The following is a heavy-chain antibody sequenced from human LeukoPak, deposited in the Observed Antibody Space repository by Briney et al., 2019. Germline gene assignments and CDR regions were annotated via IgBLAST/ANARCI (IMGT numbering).Heavy chain of an antibody. CDR3: ARMWYSLYYFDY. V-gene: IGHV4-34*01. CDR2: INHSGST. CDR1: GGSFSGYY. J-gene: IGHJ4*02. D-gene: IGHD1-26*01. Sequence: SETLSLTCAVYGGSFSGYYWSWIRQPPGKGLEWIGEINHSGSTNYNPSLKSRVTISVDTSKNQFSLKLSSVTAADTAVYYCARMWYSLYYFDYWGQGTLVTVSS.